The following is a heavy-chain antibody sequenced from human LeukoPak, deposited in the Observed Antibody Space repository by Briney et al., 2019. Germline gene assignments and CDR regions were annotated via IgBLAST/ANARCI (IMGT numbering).Heavy chain of an antibody. CDR3: ARYDIVTGSYDASDI. Sequence: PSETLSLTCTVSGASISGYYWSWIRRPPGKGLEWIGYVYYRGSTKYNPSLNSRVTVSLDTTKNQFSLKLSPVTAADTAMYFCARYDIVTGSYDASDIWGRGTMVTVSS. V-gene: IGHV4-59*08. CDR2: VYYRGST. D-gene: IGHD3-9*01. J-gene: IGHJ3*02. CDR1: GASISGYY.